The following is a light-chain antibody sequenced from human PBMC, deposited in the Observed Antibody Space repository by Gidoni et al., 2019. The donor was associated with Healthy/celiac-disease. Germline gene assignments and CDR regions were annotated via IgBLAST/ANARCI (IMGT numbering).Light chain of an antibody. CDR3: QQYNSYSWT. CDR2: KAS. Sequence: DIQMTQSPSTLSASVGDRVTIPCPASQSISSWLAWYQQKPGKAPKLLIYKASSLESGVPSRFSCSGSGTEFTLTISSLQPDYFATYYCQQYNSYSWTFGQGTKVEIK. V-gene: IGKV1-5*03. CDR1: QSISSW. J-gene: IGKJ1*01.